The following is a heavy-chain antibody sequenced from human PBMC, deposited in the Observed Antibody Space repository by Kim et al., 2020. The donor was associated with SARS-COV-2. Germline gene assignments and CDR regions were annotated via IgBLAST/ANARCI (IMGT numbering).Heavy chain of an antibody. D-gene: IGHD1-26*01. CDR3: AKDLGAVVGATWADY. CDR1: GFTFRSHA. J-gene: IGHJ4*02. Sequence: GGSLRLSCAASGFTFRSHAMNWVRQAPGKGLEWVSGIGSSTESTYYADSVKGRFTISRDNSKNILYLQMSSLRAEDTAVYYCAKDLGAVVGATWADYWGQGTLLTVSS. CDR2: IGSSTEST. V-gene: IGHV3-23*01.